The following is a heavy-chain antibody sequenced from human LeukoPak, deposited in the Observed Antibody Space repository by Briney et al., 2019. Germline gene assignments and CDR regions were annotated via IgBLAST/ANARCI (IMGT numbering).Heavy chain of an antibody. V-gene: IGHV3-33*01. Sequence: GGSLRLSCAASGFTFSSYGMHWVRRAPGKGLEWVAVIWYDGSNKYYADSVKGRFTISRDNSKNTLYLQMNSLRAEDTAVYYCARDHNGFDYWGQGTLVTVSS. J-gene: IGHJ4*02. CDR2: IWYDGSNK. CDR3: ARDHNGFDY. D-gene: IGHD1-14*01. CDR1: GFTFSSYG.